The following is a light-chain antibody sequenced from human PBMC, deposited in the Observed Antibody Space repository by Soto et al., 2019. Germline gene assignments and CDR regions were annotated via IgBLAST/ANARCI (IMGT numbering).Light chain of an antibody. CDR3: QQYNNWPPYT. Sequence: EIVMTQSPATLSVSPGERATLSCRASQRISINLAWYQQKAGQAPRLLIYGASTRATGIPARFSGSGSETEFTLTIISLQSEDFAVYSCQQYNNWPPYTFGQGTKLEI. J-gene: IGKJ2*01. CDR1: QRISIN. V-gene: IGKV3-15*01. CDR2: GAS.